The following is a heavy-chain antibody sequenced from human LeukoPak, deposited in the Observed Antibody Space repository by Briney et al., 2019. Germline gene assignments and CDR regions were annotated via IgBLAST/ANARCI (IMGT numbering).Heavy chain of an antibody. V-gene: IGHV4-59*08. CDR1: GGSISSYY. CDR2: IYYSGST. CDR3: AKAVMVSTTRLGPFDT. D-gene: IGHD3-22*01. Sequence: SETLSLTCSVAGGSISSYYWSWIRQPPGEGLEWIGYIYYSGSTNYNPSLQSRVTISVDTSKNQFSLKLSSVTAADMAVYYCAKAVMVSTTRLGPFDTWGQGKMVTVSS. J-gene: IGHJ3*02.